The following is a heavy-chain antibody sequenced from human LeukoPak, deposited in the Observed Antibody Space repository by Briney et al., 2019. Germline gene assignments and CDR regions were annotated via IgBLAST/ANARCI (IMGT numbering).Heavy chain of an antibody. J-gene: IGHJ3*02. CDR1: GYTFTSYA. V-gene: IGHV7-4-1*04. CDR2: INTNTGNP. D-gene: IGHD2-15*01. Sequence: ASVKVSCKASGYTFTSYAMNWVRQAPGQGLEWMGWINTNTGNPTYAQGFTGRFDFSLDTSVSMAYLQISSLKAEDTAVYYCARELVVAAATTAFDIWGQGTMVTVSS. CDR3: ARELVVAAATTAFDI.